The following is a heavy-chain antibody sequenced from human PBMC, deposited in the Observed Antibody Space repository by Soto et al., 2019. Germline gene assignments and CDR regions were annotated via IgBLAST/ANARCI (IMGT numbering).Heavy chain of an antibody. CDR3: AGQTFTIAAASYGRSNWFDP. J-gene: IGHJ5*02. CDR2: IYFTGNT. D-gene: IGHD6-25*01. CDR1: GGSITSSSHF. V-gene: IGHV4-39*01. Sequence: SETLSLTCSASGGSITSSSHFWGWVRQPPGKGLEWIGTIYFTGNTYYTPSLKSRLTMSIDTSKNEFSLRLNSVTAADTAVYYCAGQTFTIAAASYGRSNWFDPWGPGTLVTVS.